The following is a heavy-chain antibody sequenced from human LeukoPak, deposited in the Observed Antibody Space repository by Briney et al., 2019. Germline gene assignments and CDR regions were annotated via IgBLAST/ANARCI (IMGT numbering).Heavy chain of an antibody. V-gene: IGHV3-23*01. Sequence: PGGFLRLSCAASGFTFSSYAMSWVRQAPGKGLEWVSAISGSGGSTYYADSVKGRFTISRDNSKNTLYLQMNSLRAEDTAVYYCAKDSRRLAAAGINAFDIWGQGTMVTVSS. CDR1: GFTFSSYA. CDR2: ISGSGGST. J-gene: IGHJ3*02. CDR3: AKDSRRLAAAGINAFDI. D-gene: IGHD6-13*01.